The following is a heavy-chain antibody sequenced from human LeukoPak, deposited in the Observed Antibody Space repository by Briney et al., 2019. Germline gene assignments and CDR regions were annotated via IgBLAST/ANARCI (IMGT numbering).Heavy chain of an antibody. V-gene: IGHV4-39*01. CDR1: GGSISSSSYY. D-gene: IGHD3-3*01. Sequence: SETLSLTCTVSGGSISSSSYYRGWIRQPPGKGLEWIGSIYYSGSTYYNPSLKSRVTISVDTSKNQFSLKLSSVTAADTAVYYCASAPEDFWSGYSYFGGMDVWGQGTTVTVSS. CDR3: ASAPEDFWSGYSYFGGMDV. CDR2: IYYSGST. J-gene: IGHJ6*02.